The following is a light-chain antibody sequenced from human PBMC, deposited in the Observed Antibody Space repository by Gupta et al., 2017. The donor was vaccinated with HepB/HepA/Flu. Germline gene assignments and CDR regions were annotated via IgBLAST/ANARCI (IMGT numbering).Light chain of an antibody. V-gene: IGKV3-15*01. CDR2: AAS. J-gene: IGKJ1*01. CDR3: QQCNNWPRT. Sequence: ELVMTQSPAILSVSPGERATLTCRASQSVSSNLAWYQQKPGQAPKLLIYAASTRATGIPARFSGSGSGTEFTLTISSLQSEDFAIYYCQQCNNWPRTFGQGTKVEIK. CDR1: QSVSSN.